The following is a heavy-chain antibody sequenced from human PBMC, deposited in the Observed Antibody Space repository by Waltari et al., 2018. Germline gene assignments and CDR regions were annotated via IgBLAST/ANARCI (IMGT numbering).Heavy chain of an antibody. J-gene: IGHJ4*02. D-gene: IGHD5-18*01. CDR1: GGSINDFY. V-gene: IGHV4-4*07. CDR3: ASSKTQYNYGFPFDY. CDR2: VYMSGQT. Sequence: QVQLQESGPGLVKPSETLSLTCTVSGGSINDFYWSWIRQPAGKGLEWIGRVYMSGQTNLGPSLRNRVSMSVDTSKNQLSLKLTSLTAADTAVYYCASSKTQYNYGFPFDYWGQGTLVTVSS.